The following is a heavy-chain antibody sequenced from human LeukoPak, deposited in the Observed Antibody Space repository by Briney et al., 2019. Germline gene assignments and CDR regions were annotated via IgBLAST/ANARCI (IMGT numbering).Heavy chain of an antibody. Sequence: GASVKVSCKASGYTFTNYGIIWVRQAPGRGLEWMGWNSAYNDNTNYAQKFQGRATMTTDTSTNTAYMELRSLTSDDTAVYYCARTFYDFWSGFSNYDSFHIWGQGTLVTVSS. CDR1: GYTFTNYG. CDR3: ARTFYDFWSGFSNYDSFHI. J-gene: IGHJ3*02. D-gene: IGHD3-3*01. V-gene: IGHV1-18*01. CDR2: NSAYNDNT.